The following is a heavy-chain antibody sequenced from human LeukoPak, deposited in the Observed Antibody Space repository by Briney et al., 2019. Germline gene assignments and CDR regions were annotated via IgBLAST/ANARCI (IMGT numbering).Heavy chain of an antibody. V-gene: IGHV3-21*01. J-gene: IGHJ6*03. CDR3: ARAHDFWSGYGGNYMDV. CDR1: GFSFRTHR. Sequence: GGSLRLSCAASGFSFRTHRMKWVRQAPGKGLEWVSSITSFGGDIYYADSVKGRFTISRDDGKNSLYLQMNSLGAEDSAVYYCARAHDFWSGYGGNYMDVWGKGTTVTVSS. CDR2: ITSFGGDI. D-gene: IGHD3-3*01.